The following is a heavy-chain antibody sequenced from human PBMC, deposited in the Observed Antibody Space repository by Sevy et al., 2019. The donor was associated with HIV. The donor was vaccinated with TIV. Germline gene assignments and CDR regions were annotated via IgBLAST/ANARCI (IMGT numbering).Heavy chain of an antibody. CDR1: GFTFISYA. J-gene: IGHJ1*01. Sequence: GGSLRLSCAASGFTFISYAMTWVRQAPGKGLEWVSTISSSGGYTYYSDSVKGRFIISRDNSKKTVDLQMNSLRAEDTAVYYCAKDGLHSGDFEYFQDWAQGTLVTVSS. CDR3: AKDGLHSGDFEYFQD. D-gene: IGHD2-21*02. CDR2: ISSSGGYT. V-gene: IGHV3-23*01.